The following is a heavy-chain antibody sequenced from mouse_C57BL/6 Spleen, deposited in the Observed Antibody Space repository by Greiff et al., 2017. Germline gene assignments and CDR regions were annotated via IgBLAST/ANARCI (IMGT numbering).Heavy chain of an antibody. Sequence: QVQLQPSGAELVKPGASVQLSCKASGYTFTSYWMHWVKQRPGQGLEWIGMIHPNSGSTNYNEKFKSKATLTVDKSSSTAYMQLSSLTSEYSAFYYCARGAFITTVVADFWGQGTTLTVSS. CDR2: IHPNSGST. CDR1: GYTFTSYW. J-gene: IGHJ2*01. V-gene: IGHV1-64*01. CDR3: ARGAFITTVVADF. D-gene: IGHD1-1*01.